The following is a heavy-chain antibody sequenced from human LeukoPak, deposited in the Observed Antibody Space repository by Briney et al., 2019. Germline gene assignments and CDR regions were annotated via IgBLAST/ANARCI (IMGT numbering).Heavy chain of an antibody. CDR3: AKDPPPSYVWGSCVRYYFDY. J-gene: IGHJ4*02. V-gene: IGHV3-23*01. CDR2: ISGSGGST. Sequence: GGSLRLSCAASGFTFSSYAMSWVRQAPGKGLEWVSAISGSGGSTYYADSVKGRFTISRDNSKNTLYLQMNSLRAEDTAVYYCAKDPPPSYVWGSCVRYYFDYWGQGTLVTVSS. D-gene: IGHD3-16*01. CDR1: GFTFSSYA.